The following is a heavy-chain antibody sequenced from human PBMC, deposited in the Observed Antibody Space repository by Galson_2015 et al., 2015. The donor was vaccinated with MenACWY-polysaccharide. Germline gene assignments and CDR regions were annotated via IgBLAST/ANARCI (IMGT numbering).Heavy chain of an antibody. CDR3: ARHPGWYGSGYFDY. J-gene: IGHJ4*02. D-gene: IGHD6-19*01. V-gene: IGHV3-30*03. CDR2: SSYDGGNT. CDR1: GFTFSACG. Sequence: SLRLSCAASGFTFSACGMHWVRQAPGKGLEWVAVSSYDGGNTNYADSVEGRFTISGDNSKNTLYLQMNSLRAEDTAVYYCARHPGWYGSGYFDYWGQGTLVTVSS.